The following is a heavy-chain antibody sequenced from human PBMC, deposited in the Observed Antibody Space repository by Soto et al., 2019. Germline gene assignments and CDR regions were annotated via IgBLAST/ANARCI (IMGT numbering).Heavy chain of an antibody. D-gene: IGHD3-22*01. CDR2: ISAYNGNT. Sequence: GSVKVSCKASGYTFTSYGISWVRQAPGQGLEWMGWISAYNGNTNYAQKLQGRVTMTTDTSTSTAHMELRSLRSDDTAVYYCARYYYYDSSGYYPFDYWGQGTLVTVSS. CDR3: ARYYYYDSSGYYPFDY. V-gene: IGHV1-18*01. J-gene: IGHJ4*02. CDR1: GYTFTSYG.